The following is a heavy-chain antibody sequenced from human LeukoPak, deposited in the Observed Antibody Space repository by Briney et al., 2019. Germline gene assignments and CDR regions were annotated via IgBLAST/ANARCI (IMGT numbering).Heavy chain of an antibody. V-gene: IGHV4-39*01. CDR3: VRLYYYDASGPPL. CDR2: IYYTGRT. D-gene: IGHD3-22*01. Sequence: SETLSLTCSISGDYISSSSYYWGWIRQPPGKGLEWIGNIYYTGRTYYNPSLKSRVSESIDTSRNESSLKLSSVTAADTAVYYCVRLYYYDASGPPLWGQGTLVIVSS. CDR1: GDYISSSSYY. J-gene: IGHJ4*02.